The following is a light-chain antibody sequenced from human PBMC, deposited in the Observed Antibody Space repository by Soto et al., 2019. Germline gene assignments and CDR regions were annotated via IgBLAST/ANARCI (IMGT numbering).Light chain of an antibody. V-gene: IGLV2-14*01. Sequence: QSALTQPASVSGSPGQSITISCTGTSSDVGGHNSVAWYQHNPGKAPKLMIYEVNKRPSGVSDRFSGSKSGNTASLTISGLQAEDEADYYCSSYTITSTLVIFGGGTKLTVL. CDR1: SSDVGGHNS. CDR2: EVN. CDR3: SSYTITSTLVI. J-gene: IGLJ2*01.